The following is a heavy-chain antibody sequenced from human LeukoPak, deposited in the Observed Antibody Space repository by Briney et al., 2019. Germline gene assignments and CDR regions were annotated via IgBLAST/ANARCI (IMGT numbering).Heavy chain of an antibody. J-gene: IGHJ4*02. CDR2: IYYSGST. Sequence: SETLSLTCTVSGGSIRSSSYYWGWIRQPPGKGLEWIGSIYYSGSTYYNPSLKSRVTVSVDTSKNQSSLKLSSVTAADTAVYYCARSYGDFIFDYWGQGTLVTVSS. V-gene: IGHV4-39*01. CDR1: GGSIRSSSYY. D-gene: IGHD4-17*01. CDR3: ARSYGDFIFDY.